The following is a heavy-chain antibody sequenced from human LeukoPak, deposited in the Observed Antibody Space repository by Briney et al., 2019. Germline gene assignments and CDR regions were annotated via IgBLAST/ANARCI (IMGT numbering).Heavy chain of an antibody. CDR2: INHSGST. D-gene: IGHD6-19*01. CDR1: GGSFSGYY. Sequence: SETLSLTCAVYGGSFSGYYWSWIRQPPGKGLEWIGEINHSGSTNYNPSLKSRVTISVDTSKNQFSLKLSSVTAADTAVYFCAIRSRGPDAFDIWGQGTMVTVSS. V-gene: IGHV4-34*01. J-gene: IGHJ3*02. CDR3: AIRSRGPDAFDI.